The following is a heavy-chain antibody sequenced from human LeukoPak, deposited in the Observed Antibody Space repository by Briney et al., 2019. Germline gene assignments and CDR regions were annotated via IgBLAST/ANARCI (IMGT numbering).Heavy chain of an antibody. V-gene: IGHV3-48*03. CDR2: ISTSGSTI. CDR3: AREFTMVRPHFDY. Sequence: GGSLRLSCVASGLTFSSYAMTWIRQAPGKGLEWVSYISTSGSTIYYADSVKGRFTISRDNAKNSLYLQMNSLRAEDTAVYYCAREFTMVRPHFDYWGQGTLVTVSS. D-gene: IGHD3-10*01. J-gene: IGHJ4*02. CDR1: GLTFSSYA.